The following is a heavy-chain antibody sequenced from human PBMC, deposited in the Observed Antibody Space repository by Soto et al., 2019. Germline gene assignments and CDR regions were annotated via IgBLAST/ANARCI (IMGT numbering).Heavy chain of an antibody. Sequence: QVQLVQSGPEVKKTGASVKVSCRASGYFFTSYAIHWVRKAPGPRLEWLGWINAANGHTKYSQNFQGRVIITRDTSANTVYMEVSSLKRGDTAVYSCARGSIAVAGRNQLDYWGQGTRVTVFS. CDR1: GYFFTSYA. D-gene: IGHD6-19*01. J-gene: IGHJ4*02. CDR2: INAANGHT. CDR3: ARGSIAVAGRNQLDY. V-gene: IGHV1-3*01.